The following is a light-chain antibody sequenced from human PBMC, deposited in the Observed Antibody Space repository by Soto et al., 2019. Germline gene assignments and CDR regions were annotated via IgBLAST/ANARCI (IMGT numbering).Light chain of an antibody. J-gene: IGKJ4*01. Sequence: DIQMTQSPSTLSASVGDRVTITCRASQSISSWLAWYQQKPGKAPKLLIYKASSLESGVPSRFSXXXXXXXXXLTISSLQPDDFATYYCQQYNSYPTFGGGTKVEIK. V-gene: IGKV1-5*03. CDR1: QSISSW. CDR2: KAS. CDR3: QQYNSYPT.